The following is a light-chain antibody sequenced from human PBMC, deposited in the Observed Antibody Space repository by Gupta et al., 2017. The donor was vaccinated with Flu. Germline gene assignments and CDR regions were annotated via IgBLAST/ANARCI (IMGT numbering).Light chain of an antibody. Sequence: QAISISCTATSSEGGDDEYVSRYQQYAGKAPKLRMYDVTNRPSGVSDRFSGSKSETTASLTISGLQPEDEADYFCSSYTGTTTIFGGGTKLTVL. CDR1: SSEGGDDEY. CDR2: DVT. J-gene: IGLJ2*01. V-gene: IGLV2-14*03. CDR3: SSYTGTTTI.